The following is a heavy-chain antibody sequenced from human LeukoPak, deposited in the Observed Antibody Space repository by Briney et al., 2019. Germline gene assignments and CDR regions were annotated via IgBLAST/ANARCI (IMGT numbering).Heavy chain of an antibody. CDR2: INSGGTTT. J-gene: IGHJ4*02. D-gene: IGHD3-22*01. V-gene: IGHV3-74*01. Sequence: TGGSLRLSCAASGFTCNSYWMHWVRQVPGKGLVWVSRINSGGTTTNYADSVKGRFTISRDNAKNTLYLQMNSLRAEDTAVYYCGRETYTYDTSGPDHWGQGTLVTVSS. CDR1: GFTCNSYW. CDR3: GRETYTYDTSGPDH.